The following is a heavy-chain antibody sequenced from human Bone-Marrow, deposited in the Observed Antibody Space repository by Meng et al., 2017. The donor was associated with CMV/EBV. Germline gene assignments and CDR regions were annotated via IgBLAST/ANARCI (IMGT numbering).Heavy chain of an antibody. D-gene: IGHD4-17*01. CDR1: GYTFTSYA. CDR3: ARGNDYGEPYYYYGMDV. V-gene: IGHV1-18*01. Sequence: ASVKVSCKASGYTFTSYAMHWVRQAPGQRLEWMGWISAYNGNTNYAQKLQGRVTMTTDTSTSTAYMELRSLRSDDTAVYYCARGNDYGEPYYYYGMDVWGQGTTVTVSS. J-gene: IGHJ6*02. CDR2: ISAYNGNT.